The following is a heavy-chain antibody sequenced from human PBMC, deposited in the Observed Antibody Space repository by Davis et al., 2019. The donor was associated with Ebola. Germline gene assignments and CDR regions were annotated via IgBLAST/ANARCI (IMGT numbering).Heavy chain of an antibody. J-gene: IGHJ3*01. CDR3: ARKFATTPAV. V-gene: IGHV3-48*02. D-gene: IGHD4-17*01. CDR1: GFTFSTYS. CDR2: ISGSGDTR. Sequence: GGSLRLSCAGSGFTFSTYSMHWVRRAPGKGLEWVSWISGSGDTRYYADSVKGRFTISRDDAKNSLYLQMNSLKDEDTAVYYCARKFATTPAVWGQGTMVTVSS.